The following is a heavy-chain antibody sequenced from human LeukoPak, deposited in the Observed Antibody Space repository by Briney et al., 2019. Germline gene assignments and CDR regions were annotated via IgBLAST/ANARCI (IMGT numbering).Heavy chain of an antibody. CDR1: GFTFSDYS. Sequence: GGSLRLSCAASGFTFSDYSMEWVRQAPGKGLEWISYISSTSTTIYYADFVRGRFTTSRDNAKNSLYLQMNSLRAEDTAVYYCARGCGLHLSPAPSYYDSRCRYFDAWGQGTLVTVSS. V-gene: IGHV3-48*04. J-gene: IGHJ4*02. D-gene: IGHD3-22*01. CDR2: ISSTSTTI. CDR3: ARGCGLHLSPAPSYYDSRCRYFDA.